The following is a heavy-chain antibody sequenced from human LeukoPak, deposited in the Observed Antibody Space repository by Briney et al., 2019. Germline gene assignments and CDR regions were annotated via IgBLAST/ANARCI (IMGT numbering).Heavy chain of an antibody. CDR2: ISWNSGSI. Sequence: GGSLRLSCAASGFTFDDYAMHWVRQAPGKGLEWVSGISWNSGSIGYADSVKGRFTISRDNAKNSLYLQMNSLRVEDTALYYCARDATEVTRLDSWGQGTLVTVSS. V-gene: IGHV3-9*01. CDR1: GFTFDDYA. CDR3: ARDATEVTRLDS. J-gene: IGHJ4*02. D-gene: IGHD4-23*01.